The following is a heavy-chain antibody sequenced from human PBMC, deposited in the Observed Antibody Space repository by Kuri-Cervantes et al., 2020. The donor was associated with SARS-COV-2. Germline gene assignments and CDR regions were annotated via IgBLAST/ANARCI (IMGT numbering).Heavy chain of an antibody. V-gene: IGHV3-48*03. CDR1: GFTFSSYE. CDR2: ISSSGSTI. CDR3: ARDSITMVQGVTSDAFDI. D-gene: IGHD3-10*01. Sequence: GGSLRLSCAASGFTFSSYEMNWVRQAPGKGLEWVSYISSSGSTIYYADSVKGRFTISRDNAKNSLYLQMNSLRVEDTAVYYCARDSITMVQGVTSDAFDIWGQGTMVTVSS. J-gene: IGHJ3*02.